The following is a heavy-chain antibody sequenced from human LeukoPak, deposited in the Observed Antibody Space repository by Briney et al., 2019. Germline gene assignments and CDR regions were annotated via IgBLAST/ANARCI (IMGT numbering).Heavy chain of an antibody. CDR2: INHSGST. D-gene: IGHD6-13*01. J-gene: IGHJ6*02. Sequence: SETLSLTCAVYGGSFSGYYWSWIRQPPGKGLEWIGEINHSGSTNYNPSLTSRVTISVDTSKNQFSLKLSSVTAADTAVYYCARPYSSSWYGHYYYGMDVWGQGTTVTVSS. CDR3: ARPYSSSWYGHYYYGMDV. CDR1: GGSFSGYY. V-gene: IGHV4-34*01.